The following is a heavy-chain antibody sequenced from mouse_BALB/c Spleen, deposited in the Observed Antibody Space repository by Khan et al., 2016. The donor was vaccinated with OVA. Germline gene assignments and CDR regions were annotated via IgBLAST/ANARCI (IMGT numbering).Heavy chain of an antibody. Sequence: QMQLEESGAELVRPGASVKLSCKTSGYIFTNYWIHWVKQRSGQGLEWIARIYPGTDNTYYSEKVRDKATLTADKSSSTAYIQLSSLKSEDSAIYFCAREEALYYFDYWGQGTTLTVSS. CDR1: GYIFTNYW. CDR3: AREEALYYFDY. CDR2: IYPGTDNT. J-gene: IGHJ2*01. D-gene: IGHD3-2*02. V-gene: IGHV1-76*01.